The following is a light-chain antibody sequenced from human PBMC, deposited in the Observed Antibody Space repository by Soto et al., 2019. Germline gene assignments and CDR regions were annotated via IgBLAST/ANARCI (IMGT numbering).Light chain of an antibody. V-gene: IGKV1-39*01. CDR1: QSIGRH. CDR3: LQNSINPLT. J-gene: IGKJ4*02. CDR2: AGS. Sequence: DIQMTQSPSSLSASVGDRVTISCRASQSIGRHLNWYQQKPGKAPQLLIYAGSSLQSGVPSRFSGSGSGTDFTLTISSLQPEDFATYFCLQNSINPLTFGQGTKLEI.